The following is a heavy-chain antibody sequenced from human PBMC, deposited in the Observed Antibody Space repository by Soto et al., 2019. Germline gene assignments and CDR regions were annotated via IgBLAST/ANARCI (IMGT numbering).Heavy chain of an antibody. CDR3: SRALSWSSNWYYYLDG. J-gene: IGHJ6*03. V-gene: IGHV3-33*01. Sequence: PGGSLRLSCAASGFTFSSYGMHWVRQAPGKGLEWVAVIWSDGSNKYYADSGKGRFTISRDNSKNTLYLQMNSQRAEDTAVYFCSRALSWSSNWYYYLDGWGKGTTVTVS. D-gene: IGHD2-2*01. CDR2: IWSDGSNK. CDR1: GFTFSSYG.